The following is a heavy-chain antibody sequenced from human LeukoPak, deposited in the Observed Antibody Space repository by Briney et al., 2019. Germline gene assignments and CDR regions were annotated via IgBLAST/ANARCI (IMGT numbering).Heavy chain of an antibody. CDR2: LSGTGGST. J-gene: IGHJ4*02. V-gene: IGHV3-23*01. CDR1: GFKFGTYA. CDR3: AKNRRVEATPVDY. Sequence: GASLRLSCEASGFKFGTYAVTWVRQAPGKGLEWVSTLSGTGGSTYYADSVKGRFTISRDNSENTLFLQMNSLKAEDTAIYYCAKNRRVEATPVDYWGQGTLVTVSS. D-gene: IGHD2-15*01.